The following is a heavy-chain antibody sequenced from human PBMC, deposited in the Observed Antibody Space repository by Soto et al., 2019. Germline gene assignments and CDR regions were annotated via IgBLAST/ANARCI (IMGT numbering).Heavy chain of an antibody. J-gene: IGHJ5*02. CDR3: ARGGPIKQPWSGFDP. Sequence: QVQLVESGGGVVQPGRSLRLSCAASGFTFSSYAMHWVRQAPGKGLEWVAVISYDGSNKYYADSVKGRFTISRDNSKNTLYLQMNSLRAEDTAVYYCARGGPIKQPWSGFDPWGQGTLVTVSS. D-gene: IGHD6-13*01. CDR1: GFTFSSYA. V-gene: IGHV3-30-3*01. CDR2: ISYDGSNK.